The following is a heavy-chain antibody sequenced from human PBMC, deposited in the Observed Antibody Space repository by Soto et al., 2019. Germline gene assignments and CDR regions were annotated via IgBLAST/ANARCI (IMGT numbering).Heavy chain of an antibody. D-gene: IGHD1-26*01. CDR3: ATGTVGAMDY. CDR1: VFTFIDHY. V-gene: IGHV3-72*01. CDR2: TRNKVDSYTT. J-gene: IGHJ4*02. Sequence: GWSLRLSCASSVFTFIDHYMDWVRQAPGKGLEWVGRTRNKVDSYTTEYAASVRGRFTISRDDSKTSLYLQMNSLKTEDTALYYCATGTVGAMDYWGQGTLVTVSS.